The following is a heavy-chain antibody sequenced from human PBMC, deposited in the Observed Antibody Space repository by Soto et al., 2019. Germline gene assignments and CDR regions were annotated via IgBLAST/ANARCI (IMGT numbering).Heavy chain of an antibody. CDR3: AKRSDFCGGGSCSYYFDY. D-gene: IGHD2-15*01. CDR2: ISGSGAST. Sequence: GSLRLSCAASGFIFSNYAMSWVRQAPGKGLEWVSCISGSGASTYFADSVKGRFTISRDNSKNMVSLQMNSLRAEDTAVYYCAKRSDFCGGGSCSYYFDYWGQGTLVTVSS. V-gene: IGHV3-23*01. CDR1: GFIFSNYA. J-gene: IGHJ4*02.